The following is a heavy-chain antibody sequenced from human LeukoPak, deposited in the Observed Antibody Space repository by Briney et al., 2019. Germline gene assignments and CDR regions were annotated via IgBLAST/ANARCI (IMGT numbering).Heavy chain of an antibody. CDR2: ISASGGRT. J-gene: IGHJ3*02. D-gene: IGHD4-17*01. CDR3: GKDPNGDYVGAFDM. V-gene: IGHV3-23*01. Sequence: PGGSLRLSCAASGFTLRSYAMSWVRQAPGKGPQWVSGISASGGRTCYADSVKGRFTISRDTSRNTLYLQMDSLRADDTAVYYCGKDPNGDYVGAFDMWGQGTTVTVSS. CDR1: GFTLRSYA.